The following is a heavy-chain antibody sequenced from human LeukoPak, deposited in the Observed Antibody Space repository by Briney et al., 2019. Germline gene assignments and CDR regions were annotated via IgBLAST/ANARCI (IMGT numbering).Heavy chain of an antibody. CDR1: GFTFSSYW. V-gene: IGHV3-7*01. J-gene: IGHJ5*02. D-gene: IGHD3-22*01. CDR3: AGGGFYYYDSSGYYGFDP. Sequence: GGSLRLSCAASGFTFSSYWMSWVRQAPGKGLEWVANIKQDGSEKYYVDSVKGRFTISRDNAKNSLYLQMNSLRAEATAVYYCAGGGFYYYDSSGYYGFDPWGQGTLVTVSS. CDR2: IKQDGSEK.